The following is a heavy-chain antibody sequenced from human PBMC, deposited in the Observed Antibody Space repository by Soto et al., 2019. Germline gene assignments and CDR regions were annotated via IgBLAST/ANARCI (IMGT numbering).Heavy chain of an antibody. V-gene: IGHV3-33*01. CDR1: GFTFSSYG. J-gene: IGHJ6*03. CDR3: ARDGYCSGGSCYSNDYYYMDV. D-gene: IGHD2-15*01. CDR2: IWYDGSNK. Sequence: GGSLRLSCAASGFTFSSYGMHWVRQAPGKGLEWVAVIWYDGSNKYYADSVKGRFTISRDNSKNTLYLQMNSLRAEDTVVYYCARDGYCSGGSCYSNDYYYMDVWGKGTTVTVSS.